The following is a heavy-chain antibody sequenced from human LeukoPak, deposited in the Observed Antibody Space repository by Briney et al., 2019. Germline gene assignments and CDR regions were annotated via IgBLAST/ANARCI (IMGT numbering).Heavy chain of an antibody. CDR1: GFTFSSYA. CDR2: ISGSGARK. D-gene: IGHD3-3*01. J-gene: IGHJ5*02. Sequence: GGSLRPSCAASGFTFSSYAMSWVRRAPGKGLEWVSAISGSGARKYYADSVKGRFTISRDNSKNTLYLQMNSLRAEDTALYYCAKNRFLEWLSYNWFDPWGQGTLVTVSS. CDR3: AKNRFLEWLSYNWFDP. V-gene: IGHV3-23*01.